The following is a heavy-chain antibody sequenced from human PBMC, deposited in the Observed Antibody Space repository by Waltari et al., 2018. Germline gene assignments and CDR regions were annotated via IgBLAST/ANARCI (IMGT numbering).Heavy chain of an antibody. V-gene: IGHV3-7*01. D-gene: IGHD3-22*01. CDR2: RKQDGSEK. CDR3: ARAGWTDSSGYRINYFDY. CDR1: GFTFSSYW. J-gene: IGHJ4*02. Sequence: EVQLVESGGGLVQPGGSLRLSCAASGFTFSSYWMIWVRQAPGQGLEWVANRKQDGSEKYYVDSVKGRFTISRDNAKNSLYLQMNSLRAEDTAVYYCARAGWTDSSGYRINYFDYWGQGTLVTVSS.